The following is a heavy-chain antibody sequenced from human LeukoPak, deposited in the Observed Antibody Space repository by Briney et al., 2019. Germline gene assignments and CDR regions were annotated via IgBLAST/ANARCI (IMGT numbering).Heavy chain of an antibody. CDR1: GGSISSRSHH. J-gene: IGHJ4*02. D-gene: IGHD2-2*01. CDR3: ARQSCSSTSCYSDY. V-gene: IGHV4-39*01. CDR2: IYYSGST. Sequence: PSETLSLTCTVSGGSISSRSHHWGWIRQPPGKGLEWIGGIYYSGSTYYNLSLKSRVTISVDTSKNQFSLNLSSVTAADTAVYYCARQSCSSTSCYSDYWGQGTLGTVSS.